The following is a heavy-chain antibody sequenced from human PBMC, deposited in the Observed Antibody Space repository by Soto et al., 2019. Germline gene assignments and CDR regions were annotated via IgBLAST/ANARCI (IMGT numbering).Heavy chain of an antibody. CDR1: GGSISSGGYY. Sequence: SETLSLTCTVSGGSISSGGYYWSWIRQHPGKGLEWIGYIYYSGSTYYNPSLKSRVTISVDTSKNQFSLKLSSVTAADTAVYYCARVYCSGGSCYFDYWGQGTLVTVSS. CDR3: ARVYCSGGSCYFDY. J-gene: IGHJ4*02. CDR2: IYYSGST. D-gene: IGHD2-15*01. V-gene: IGHV4-31*03.